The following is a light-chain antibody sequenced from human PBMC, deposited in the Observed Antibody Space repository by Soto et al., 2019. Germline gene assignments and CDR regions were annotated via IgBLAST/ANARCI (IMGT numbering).Light chain of an antibody. CDR3: QQYNNWPLT. CDR1: QSVTNN. V-gene: IGKV3-15*01. CDR2: GES. Sequence: EIVMTQTPATLSVSPGERVTISCRASQSVTNNLAWYQQKPGQAPRLLIYGESTRATGIPDRFSGSGSGTEFTLTISSLQSEDFAVYYCQQYNNWPLTFGPGTKVDIK. J-gene: IGKJ3*01.